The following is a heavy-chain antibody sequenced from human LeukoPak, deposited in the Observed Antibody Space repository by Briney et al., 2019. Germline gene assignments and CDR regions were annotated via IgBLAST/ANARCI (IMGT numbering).Heavy chain of an antibody. D-gene: IGHD3-10*01. Sequence: ASVKVSCKASGYTFTSYYMHWVRQAPGQGLEWMGIINPSGGSTSYAQKFQGRVTMTRDTSTSTVYMELSSLRSEDTAVYYCARDRSITMVRGVRDAFDIWGQGTMVTVSS. J-gene: IGHJ3*02. CDR1: GYTFTSYY. V-gene: IGHV1-46*01. CDR2: INPSGGST. CDR3: ARDRSITMVRGVRDAFDI.